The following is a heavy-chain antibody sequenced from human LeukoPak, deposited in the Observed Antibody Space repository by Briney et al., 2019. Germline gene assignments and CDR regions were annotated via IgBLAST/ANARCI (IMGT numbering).Heavy chain of an antibody. V-gene: IGHV3-74*01. D-gene: IGHD1-1*01. Sequence: GGSLRLSCAASGFTFSDYYMHWVRQGPGEGPVWVSRISNEGSTTFYADSVKGRFTNSRDNAKNTLYLEMNSLRAEDTAVYYCVRDSRTGVDYWGQGTRVTVSS. CDR1: GFTFSDYY. CDR2: ISNEGSTT. CDR3: VRDSRTGVDY. J-gene: IGHJ4*02.